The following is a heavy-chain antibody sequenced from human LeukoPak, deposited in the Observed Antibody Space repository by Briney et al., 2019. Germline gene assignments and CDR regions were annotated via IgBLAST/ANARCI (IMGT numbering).Heavy chain of an antibody. D-gene: IGHD3-10*01. CDR1: GYTFTSYG. J-gene: IGHJ4*02. CDR3: ARDFRDMVRGVIITFGLDY. CDR2: INPSGGST. V-gene: IGHV1-46*01. Sequence: GASVKVSCKASGYTFTSYGISWVRQAPGQGLEWMGIINPSGGSTSYAQKFQGRVTMTRDTSTSTVYMELSSLRSEDTAVYYCARDFRDMVRGVIITFGLDYWGQGTLVTVSS.